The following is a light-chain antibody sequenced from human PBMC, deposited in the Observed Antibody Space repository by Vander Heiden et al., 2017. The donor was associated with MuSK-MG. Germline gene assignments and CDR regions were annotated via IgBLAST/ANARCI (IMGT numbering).Light chain of an antibody. CDR2: KAS. V-gene: IGKV1-5*03. CDR1: ESISNW. CDR3: QQYNSSPWT. Sequence: IQMTQSPSTLSASVGDRVTITCRASESISNWLAWYQQKPGKAPKLLMYKASSLESGVPSRFSGRGSGTEFTLTINSLQPDDFATYYCQQYNSSPWTFGQGTKVEIK. J-gene: IGKJ1*01.